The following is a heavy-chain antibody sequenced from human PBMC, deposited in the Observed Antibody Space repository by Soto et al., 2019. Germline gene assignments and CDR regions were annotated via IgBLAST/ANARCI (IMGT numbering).Heavy chain of an antibody. Sequence: SETLSLTCTVSGGSISSGGYYWSWIRQHPGKGLEWIGYIYYSGSTYYNPSLKSRVTISVDTPKNQFSLKLSSVTAADTAVYYCARDRRAQYFYDSSGYYNAFDIWGQGTMVTVSS. D-gene: IGHD3-22*01. CDR2: IYYSGST. CDR1: GGSISSGGYY. J-gene: IGHJ3*02. V-gene: IGHV4-31*03. CDR3: ARDRRAQYFYDSSGYYNAFDI.